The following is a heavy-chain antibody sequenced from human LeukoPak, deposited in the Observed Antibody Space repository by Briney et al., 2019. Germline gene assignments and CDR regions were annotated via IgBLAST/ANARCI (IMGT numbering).Heavy chain of an antibody. V-gene: IGHV3-49*04. CDR1: GFTFGDYA. J-gene: IGHJ4*02. CDR3: TTDSGPPSGYFDY. Sequence: GGSLRLSCTASGFTFGDYAMSWVRQAPGKGLEWVGFIRSKAYGGTTEYAASVKGRFTISRDDSKSIAYLQMNSLKTEDTAVYYCTTDSGPPSGYFDYWGQGTLVTVSS. CDR2: IRSKAYGGTT. D-gene: IGHD1-26*01.